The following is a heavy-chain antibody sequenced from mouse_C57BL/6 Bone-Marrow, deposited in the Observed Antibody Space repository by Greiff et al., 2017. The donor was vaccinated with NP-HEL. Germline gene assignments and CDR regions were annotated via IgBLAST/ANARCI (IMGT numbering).Heavy chain of an antibody. CDR1: GYTFTSYG. CDR2: IYPRSGNT. V-gene: IGHV1-81*01. J-gene: IGHJ2*01. Sequence: QVHVKQSGAELARPGASVKLSCKASGYTFTSYGISWVKQRTGQGLEWIGEIYPRSGNTYYNEKFKGKATLTADKSSSTAYMELRSLTSEDSAVYFCARAKPLDYWGQGTTLTVSS. CDR3: ARAKPLDY.